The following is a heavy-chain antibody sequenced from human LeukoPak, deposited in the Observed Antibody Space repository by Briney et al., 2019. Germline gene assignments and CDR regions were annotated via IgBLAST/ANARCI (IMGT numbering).Heavy chain of an antibody. Sequence: SETLSLTCTVSGGSISSSSYYWGWIRQPPGKGLEWIGNIYYSGSTYYNPSLKSRVTISVDTSKNQFSLKLSSVTAADTAVYYCASCQGDDFWSGYFNWFDPWGQGTLVTVSS. CDR3: ASCQGDDFWSGYFNWFDP. CDR1: GGSISSSSYY. V-gene: IGHV4-39*01. J-gene: IGHJ5*02. D-gene: IGHD3-3*01. CDR2: IYYSGST.